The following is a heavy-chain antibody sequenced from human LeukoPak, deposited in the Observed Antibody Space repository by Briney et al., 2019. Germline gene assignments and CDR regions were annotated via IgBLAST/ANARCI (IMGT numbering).Heavy chain of an antibody. CDR2: ISGSGGST. D-gene: IGHD3-10*01. J-gene: IGHJ3*02. CDR3: AXGRXIXXRXXXXXFDX. V-gene: IGHV3-23*01. CDR1: GFTFSSYA. Sequence: PGGSLRLSCAASGFTFSSYAMSWVRQAPGKGLEWVSAISGSGGSTYYADSVKGRFTISRDNSKNTLYLQMNSLRAEDTAVYYCAXGRXIXXRXXXXXFDXXXXGXMVTVS.